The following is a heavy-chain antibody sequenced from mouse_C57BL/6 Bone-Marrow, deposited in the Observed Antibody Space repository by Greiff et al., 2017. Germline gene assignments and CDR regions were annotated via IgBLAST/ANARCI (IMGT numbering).Heavy chain of an antibody. J-gene: IGHJ3*01. V-gene: IGHV5-2*01. Sequence: EVQRVESGAGLVQPGESLKLSCASSEYEFPSHDMPWVRQTPEKSLELVAAINTDGGSTYYPDTMESRFIISRDTSSKTLYLQLSSLRSEDTAVYYCARRELPWFAYWGQGTLVTVSA. CDR2: INTDGGST. CDR3: ARRELPWFAY. CDR1: EYEFPSHD.